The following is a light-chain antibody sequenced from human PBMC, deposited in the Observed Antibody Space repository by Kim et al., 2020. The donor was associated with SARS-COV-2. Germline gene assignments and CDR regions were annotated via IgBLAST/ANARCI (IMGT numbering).Light chain of an antibody. Sequence: SVSPRTTASITCSGDKLGDKNVCWYQQKPGQSPVLVIYEDSKRPSGIPERVSGSNSGNTATLTISGTQAMDEADYFCQAWDSSTVVFGGGTQLTVL. CDR2: EDS. CDR1: KLGDKN. CDR3: QAWDSSTVV. J-gene: IGLJ2*01. V-gene: IGLV3-1*01.